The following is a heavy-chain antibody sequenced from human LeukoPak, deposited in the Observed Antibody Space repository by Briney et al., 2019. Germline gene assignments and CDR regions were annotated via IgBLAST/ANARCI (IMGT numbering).Heavy chain of an antibody. CDR2: IYYGGST. Sequence: PSETLSLTCTVSGVSVSSSHYWGWIRQPPGKGLEWIGSIYYGGSTYYNASLRSRVTTSVDTSKNQFSLKLSSVTAADTAVYYCARVMSATGPFFDYWGQGTLVTVSS. D-gene: IGHD2-15*01. V-gene: IGHV4-39*07. CDR1: GVSVSSSHY. CDR3: ARVMSATGPFFDY. J-gene: IGHJ4*02.